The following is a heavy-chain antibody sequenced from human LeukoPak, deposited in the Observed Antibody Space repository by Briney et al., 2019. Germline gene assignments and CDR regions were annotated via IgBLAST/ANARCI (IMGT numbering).Heavy chain of an antibody. CDR1: GFTFTNYA. CDR3: AKDSQYDFVWGSYHYTGYYYMDV. Sequence: GGSLRLCCTASGFTFTNYAVNWVRQVPGKGLEWVSAVSAGGDNTYYADFVKGRFTISRDNSNNTLFLQMNSLRAEDTAIYYCAKDSQYDFVWGSYHYTGYYYMDVWGKGTTVTVSS. D-gene: IGHD3-16*02. J-gene: IGHJ6*03. CDR2: VSAGGDNT. V-gene: IGHV3-23*01.